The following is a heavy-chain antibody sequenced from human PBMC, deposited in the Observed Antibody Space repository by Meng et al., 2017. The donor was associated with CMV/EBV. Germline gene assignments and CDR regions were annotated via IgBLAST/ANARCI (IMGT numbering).Heavy chain of an antibody. Sequence: ASVKVSCQASGYTFTGYYMPWVRQAPGQGLEWMGWINPNSGGTNYAQKFQGRVTMTRDTSISTAYMELSRLRSDDTAVYYCARDLGWCWDYGGNSCRSWFDPWGQGTLVTVSS. CDR3: ARDLGWCWDYGGNSCRSWFDP. V-gene: IGHV1-2*02. CDR1: GYTFTGYY. J-gene: IGHJ5*02. D-gene: IGHD4-23*01. CDR2: INPNSGGT.